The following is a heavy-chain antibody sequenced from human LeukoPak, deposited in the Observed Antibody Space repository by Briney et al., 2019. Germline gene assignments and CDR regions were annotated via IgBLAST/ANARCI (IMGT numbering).Heavy chain of an antibody. D-gene: IGHD2-15*01. Sequence: GGSLRLSCEASGVTFNNYWMSWVRQAPRKGLEWVANINQDGSGKSYVASVKGRFTIPRDNAKTSLFLQMESLRAEDTAVYYCARDTDRRSSPGSWFDPWGQGTLVTVSS. CDR3: ARDTDRRSSPGSWFDP. V-gene: IGHV3-7*03. CDR1: GVTFNNYW. CDR2: INQDGSGK. J-gene: IGHJ5*02.